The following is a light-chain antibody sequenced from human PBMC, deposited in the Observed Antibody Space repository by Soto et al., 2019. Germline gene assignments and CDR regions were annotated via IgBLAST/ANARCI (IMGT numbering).Light chain of an antibody. Sequence: QSVLTQPPSVSGAPGQRATISCSGSSSNIGTNVVDWYQQVPGTAPKLVIYTNNRRPSGVPDRFSASKSGTSASLAISGLQSEDEADYYCAAWDDSLNGYLLFGGGTKVTVL. V-gene: IGLV1-44*01. CDR1: SSNIGTNV. CDR3: AAWDDSLNGYLL. J-gene: IGLJ2*01. CDR2: TNN.